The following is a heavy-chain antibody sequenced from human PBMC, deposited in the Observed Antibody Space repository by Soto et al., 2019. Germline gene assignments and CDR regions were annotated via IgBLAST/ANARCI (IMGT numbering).Heavy chain of an antibody. CDR3: ARVSCSSYPHYYYYGMDA. CDR1: GGSISSGDYY. Sequence: QVQLQESGPGLVKPSQTLSLTCTVPGGSISSGDYYWSWIRQHPGKGLEWIGYIDDSENTSYNPSLKSRVTRAVDTAKPQFSLKPNSVTAADTAVYYCARVSCSSYPHYYYYGMDAWGQGTTVTVSS. CDR2: IDDSENT. D-gene: IGHD2-15*01. V-gene: IGHV4-31*03. J-gene: IGHJ6*02.